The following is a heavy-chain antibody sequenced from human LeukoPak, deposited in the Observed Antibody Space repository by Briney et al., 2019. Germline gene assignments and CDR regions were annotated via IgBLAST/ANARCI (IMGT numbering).Heavy chain of an antibody. CDR2: ISYDGSNK. CDR1: GFTFSSYG. Sequence: PGGSLRLSCAASGFTFSSYGMHWVRQAPGKGPEWVAVISYDGSNKYYADSVKGRFTISRDNSKNTLYLQMNSLRAEDTAVYYCAKDRGYYFDYWGQGTLVTVSS. CDR3: AKDRGYYFDY. V-gene: IGHV3-30*18. J-gene: IGHJ4*02. D-gene: IGHD3-10*01.